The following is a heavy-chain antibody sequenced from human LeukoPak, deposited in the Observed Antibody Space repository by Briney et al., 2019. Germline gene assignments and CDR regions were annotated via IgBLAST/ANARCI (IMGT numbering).Heavy chain of an antibody. Sequence: PGGSLRLSCAASGFTFSDHWMSWVRQAPGKGLEWVANINEDGSDKYYVDSVKGRFTISRDNVKNSLYLQMNSLRAEDTAVYYCARDLLAAAGTDYWGQGTLVTVSS. CDR2: INEDGSDK. CDR1: GFTFSDHW. V-gene: IGHV3-7*01. J-gene: IGHJ4*02. D-gene: IGHD6-13*01. CDR3: ARDLLAAAGTDY.